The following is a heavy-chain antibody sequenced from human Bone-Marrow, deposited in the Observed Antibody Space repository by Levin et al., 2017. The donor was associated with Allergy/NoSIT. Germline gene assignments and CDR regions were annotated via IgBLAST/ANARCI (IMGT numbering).Heavy chain of an antibody. CDR3: ARVKIETATTVVMAYAMNGPFDV. CDR1: GDTFNRDA. J-gene: IGHJ3*01. Sequence: SVKVSCKASGDTFNRDAISWLRQAPGQGLEWMGGIIPLFRSPNYPQKFHGRVTITADESTSTAYMDLSSLTSEDTATYYCARVKIETATTVVMAYAMNGPFDVWGQGTSVTVSS. CDR2: IIPLFRSP. V-gene: IGHV1-69*13. D-gene: IGHD2-8*01.